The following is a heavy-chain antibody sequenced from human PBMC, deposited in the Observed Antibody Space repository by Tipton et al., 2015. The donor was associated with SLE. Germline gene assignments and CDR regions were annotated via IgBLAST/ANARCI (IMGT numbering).Heavy chain of an antibody. V-gene: IGHV4-61*10. J-gene: IGHJ4*02. Sequence: TLSLTCTVSGGSISSGSYFWSWIRQPAGKGLEWIGYIYYSGSTNYNPSLKSRVTISVDTSKNQFSLKLSSVTAADTAVYYCASVKTTVTTEGVDYWGQGTLVTVSS. D-gene: IGHD4-17*01. CDR1: GGSISSGSYF. CDR2: IYYSGST. CDR3: ASVKTTVTTEGVDY.